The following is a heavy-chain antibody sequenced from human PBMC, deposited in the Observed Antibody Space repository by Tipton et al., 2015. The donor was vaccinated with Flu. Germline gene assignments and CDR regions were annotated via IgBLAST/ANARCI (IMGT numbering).Heavy chain of an antibody. V-gene: IGHV4-39*07. D-gene: IGHD3-3*01. CDR1: GDSMTSSRYY. CDR3: ARVAPGVESWFDS. CDR2: IFHSGST. Sequence: TLSLTCSVSGDSMTSSRYYWGWIRQPPGKGLEWIGSIFHSGSTYYNPSLKSRVTISVDTSKNQFSLKLISVTAADTAVYYCARVAPGVESWFDSCGQGTLVTVSS. J-gene: IGHJ5*01.